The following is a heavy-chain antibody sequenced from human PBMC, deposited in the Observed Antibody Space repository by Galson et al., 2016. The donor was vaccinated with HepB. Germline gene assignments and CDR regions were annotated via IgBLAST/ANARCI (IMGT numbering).Heavy chain of an antibody. CDR2: IGKGGDT. CDR1: GFTLSTYD. CDR3: AKAHPFNDYYYYFYMDV. V-gene: IGHV3-13*01. Sequence: SLRLSCAASGFTLSTYDIQWVRQGTGKGLQWVSSIGKGGDTHYLGSVKGRFIISRENAKNSVYLQMNSLRAEDTAVYYCAKAHPFNDYYYYFYMDVWGKGTTVTVSS. D-gene: IGHD2-8*01. J-gene: IGHJ6*03.